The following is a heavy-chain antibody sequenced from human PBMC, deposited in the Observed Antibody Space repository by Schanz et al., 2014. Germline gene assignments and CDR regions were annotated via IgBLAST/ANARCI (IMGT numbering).Heavy chain of an antibody. CDR2: ISTSGTYM. V-gene: IGHV3-21*01. CDR1: GFAFSSFA. D-gene: IGHD4-17*01. J-gene: IGHJ3*02. Sequence: EVQLMESGGGLVKPGGSLRLSCVASGFAFSSFAMTWVRQAPGRGLEWVSSISTSGTYMYIADSLKGRLTISRDDAKKSMYLQMNNLRAEDTAVYYCARKMKLGVYGGKGHDSLDIWGQGTMVTDSS. CDR3: ARKMKLGVYGGKGHDSLDI.